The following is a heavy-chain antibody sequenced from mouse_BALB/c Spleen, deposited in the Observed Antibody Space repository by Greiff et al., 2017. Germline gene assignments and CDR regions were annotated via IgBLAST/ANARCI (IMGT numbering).Heavy chain of an antibody. CDR2: IDPSDSYT. D-gene: IGHD3-3*01. J-gene: IGHJ3*01. V-gene: IGHV1-69*02. CDR3: ARWGTVAY. CDR1: GYTFTSYW. Sequence: QVQLQQPGAELVKPGASVKLSCKASGYTFTSYWMHWVKQRPGQGLEWIGEIDPSDSYTNYNQKFKGKATLTVDKSSSTAYMQLSSLTSEDSAVYYCARWGTVAYWGQGTLVTVSA.